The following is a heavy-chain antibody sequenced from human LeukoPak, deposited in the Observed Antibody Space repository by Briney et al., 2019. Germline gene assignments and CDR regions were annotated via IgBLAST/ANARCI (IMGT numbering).Heavy chain of an antibody. CDR2: TSYDGGDK. D-gene: IGHD3-9*01. CDR1: GFTFSTYA. CDR3: ARGGFFDILTGYYQTQYYYPMDV. V-gene: IGHV3-30*04. J-gene: IGHJ6*02. Sequence: PGGSLRLSCAASGFTFSTYAIHWVRQAPGKGLEWVAVTSYDGGDKYYADSVKGRFTISRDNSKSTVSLEMNSLRAEDTAVYYCARGGFFDILTGYYQTQYYYPMDVWGRGTTVTVSS.